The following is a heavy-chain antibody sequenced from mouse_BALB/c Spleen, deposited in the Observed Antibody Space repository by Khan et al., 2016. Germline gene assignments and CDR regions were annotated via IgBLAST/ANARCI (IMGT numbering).Heavy chain of an antibody. CDR3: ARAGYYGYLAY. Sequence: EVKLLESGGGLVHPGGSLKLSCAASGFDFSRYWMSWVRQAPGKGLEWIGEINPDSYTINYTPSLKDKFIISRDNAKNTLSLQMSKVRSEDTALYYCARAGYYGYLAYWGQRTLVTVSA. J-gene: IGHJ3*01. CDR1: GFDFSRYW. D-gene: IGHD1-1*01. CDR2: INPDSYTI. V-gene: IGHV4-1*02.